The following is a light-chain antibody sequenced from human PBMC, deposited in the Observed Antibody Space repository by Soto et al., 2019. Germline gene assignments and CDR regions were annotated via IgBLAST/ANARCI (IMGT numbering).Light chain of an antibody. CDR3: CSYAGSSSYV. CDR2: TVT. Sequence: QSVLTQPRSVSGSPGQSVTISCTGTSNDIGGYNYVSWYQQHPGKAPKLMIYTVTKRPSGVPDRFSGSKSDNTASLTISGLQADDEADYYCCSYAGSSSYVFGTGTKVTVL. CDR1: SNDIGGYNY. J-gene: IGLJ1*01. V-gene: IGLV2-11*01.